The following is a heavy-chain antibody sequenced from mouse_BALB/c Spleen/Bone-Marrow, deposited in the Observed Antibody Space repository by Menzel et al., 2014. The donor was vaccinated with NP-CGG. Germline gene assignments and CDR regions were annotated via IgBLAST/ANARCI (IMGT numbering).Heavy chain of an antibody. V-gene: IGHV5-9-4*01. Sequence: VQLKESGGGLVKPGGSLKLSCAASGFTFSSYAMSWVRQSPEKRLEWVAEISSGGSYTYYPDTVAGRFTISRDNAKNTLCLEMSSLRSEDTAMYYCASKTGTGYWYFDVWGAGTTVTVSS. J-gene: IGHJ1*01. D-gene: IGHD4-1*01. CDR3: ASKTGTGYWYFDV. CDR2: ISSGGSYT. CDR1: GFTFSSYA.